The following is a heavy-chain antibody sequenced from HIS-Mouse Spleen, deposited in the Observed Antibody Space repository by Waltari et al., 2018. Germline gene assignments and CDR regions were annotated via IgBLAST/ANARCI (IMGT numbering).Heavy chain of an antibody. CDR3: ARRGGWYFDY. J-gene: IGHJ4*02. CDR2: INHSGST. D-gene: IGHD3-10*01. V-gene: IGHV4-34*01. CDR1: GGSFSGYY. Sequence: QVQLQQWGAGLLKPSETLSLTCAVYGGSFSGYYWSWIGQPPGKGLEWIGEINHSGSTNYNPSLKSRVTISVDTSKNQFSLKLSSVTAADTAVYYCARRGGWYFDYWGQGTLVTVSS.